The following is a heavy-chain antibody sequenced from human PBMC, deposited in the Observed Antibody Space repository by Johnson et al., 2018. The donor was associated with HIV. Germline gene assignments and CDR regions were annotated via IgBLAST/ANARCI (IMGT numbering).Heavy chain of an antibody. Sequence: QVQLVESGGGLVKPGGSLRLSCAASGFTFSDYGIHWVRQAPGKGLEWVAVVWSDGSNKYYADSVKGRFTISRDNSKNTLYLQMNSLRAEDTAVYYCAKGRNTYGADVFDIWGQGTMVTVSS. J-gene: IGHJ3*02. V-gene: IGHV3-30*02. CDR1: GFTFSDYG. D-gene: IGHD4/OR15-4a*01. CDR3: AKGRNTYGADVFDI. CDR2: VWSDGSNK.